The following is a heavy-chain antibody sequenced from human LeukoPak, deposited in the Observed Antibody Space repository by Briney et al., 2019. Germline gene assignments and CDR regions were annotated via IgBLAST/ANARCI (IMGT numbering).Heavy chain of an antibody. V-gene: IGHV4-59*11. J-gene: IGHJ5*02. CDR2: ISYSGTT. D-gene: IGHD2-15*01. CDR1: SRPTSGHS. Sequence: PSETLSLTCSVSSRPTSGHSWSWVRQSPGKGLEWIGQISYSGTTNYNPSYTSRVTMSLGTSRRQFSLRLIAVTPADTAVYYCARDRPYSQWFDPWGQGTLVIVAS. CDR3: ARDRPYSQWFDP.